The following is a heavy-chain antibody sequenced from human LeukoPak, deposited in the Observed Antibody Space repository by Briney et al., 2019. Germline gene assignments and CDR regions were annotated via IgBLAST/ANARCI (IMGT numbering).Heavy chain of an antibody. J-gene: IGHJ4*02. CDR3: ARGVEPLAANTLAY. V-gene: IGHV3-53*01. D-gene: IGHD1-14*01. CDR1: GFTVITDD. CDR2: LYSDGNT. Sequence: GGSLRLSCAASGFTVITDDMTWARQAPGKGLEWVSVLYSDGNTKYADSVQGRFTISRDNSKNTLYLEMNSLSPDDTAVYYCARGVEPLAANTLAYWGQGTLVTVSS.